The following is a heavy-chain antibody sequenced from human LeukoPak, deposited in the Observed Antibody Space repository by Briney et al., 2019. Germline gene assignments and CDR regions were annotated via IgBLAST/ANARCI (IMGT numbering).Heavy chain of an antibody. Sequence: PWGSLRLSCADSGFTVNNNYMNWVRQAPGRGLEWVSILYRGGSSYYADSVKGRFTISRDNARNSLYLQMKSLRAEDTAVYYCARTPSIVGYPSRELGHWYFDLWGRGTPVTVSS. CDR2: LYRGGSS. V-gene: IGHV3-66*01. D-gene: IGHD3-22*01. CDR3: ARTPSIVGYPSRELGHWYFDL. J-gene: IGHJ2*01. CDR1: GFTVNNNY.